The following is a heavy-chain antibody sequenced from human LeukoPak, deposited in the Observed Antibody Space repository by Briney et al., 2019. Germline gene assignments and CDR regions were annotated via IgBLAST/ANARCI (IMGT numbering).Heavy chain of an antibody. CDR3: ARASLESGIAAAGTASDY. V-gene: IGHV1-24*01. CDR1: GYTLTELS. J-gene: IGHJ4*02. Sequence: GASVKVSCKVSGYTLTELSRHWVRQAPGKGLEWMGGLDSEDGETTYAQKFQGRVTMTEDTSIDTAFMELSSLRSEDTAVYYCARASLESGIAAAGTASDYWGQGTLVTVSS. CDR2: LDSEDGET. D-gene: IGHD6-13*01.